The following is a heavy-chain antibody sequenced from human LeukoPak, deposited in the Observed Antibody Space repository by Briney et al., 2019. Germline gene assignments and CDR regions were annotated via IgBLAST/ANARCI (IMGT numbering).Heavy chain of an antibody. Sequence: SVKVSCKASGFTFTSRSAVRWVRQARGQRLEWIGWIVVDSDNTNYAENFQGRVTITRDMSASTSYMELSSLRSEDTAVYFCAAPYTSSWFDLWGQGTLVTVSS. D-gene: IGHD6-13*01. CDR3: AAPYTSSWFDL. J-gene: IGHJ5*02. V-gene: IGHV1-58*01. CDR2: IVVDSDNT. CDR1: GFTFTSRSA.